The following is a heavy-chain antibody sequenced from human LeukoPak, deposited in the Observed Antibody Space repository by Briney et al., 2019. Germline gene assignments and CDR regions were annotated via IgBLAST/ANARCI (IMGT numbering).Heavy chain of an antibody. D-gene: IGHD6-6*01. CDR2: INQGGSET. Sequence: PGGSLRLSCAASGFTFRTYWMSWVCQAPGKGLEWVASINQGGSETYYVESVKGRFTISRDNAMNSFFLQMNSLRAEDTAVYYCARLIGDRTIYDYWGQGTLVTVSS. CDR3: ARLIGDRTIYDY. V-gene: IGHV3-7*01. CDR1: GFTFRTYW. J-gene: IGHJ4*02.